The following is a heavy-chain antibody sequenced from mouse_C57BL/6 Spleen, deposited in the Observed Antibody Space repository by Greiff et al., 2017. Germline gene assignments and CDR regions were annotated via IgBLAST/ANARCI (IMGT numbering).Heavy chain of an antibody. V-gene: IGHV1-62-2*01. J-gene: IGHJ4*01. CDR3: ARHAPIYYGYDYYAMDY. Sequence: VQLQQSGAELVKPGASVKLSCKASGYTFTEYTIHWVKQRSGQGLEWIGWFYPGSGSIKYNEKFKDKATLTADKSSSTVYMELSRLTSEDSAVYFCARHAPIYYGYDYYAMDYWGQGTSVTVSS. CDR1: GYTFTEYT. D-gene: IGHD2-2*01. CDR2: FYPGSGSI.